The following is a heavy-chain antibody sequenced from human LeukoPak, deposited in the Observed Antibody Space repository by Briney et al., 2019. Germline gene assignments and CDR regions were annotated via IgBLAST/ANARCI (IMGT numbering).Heavy chain of an antibody. V-gene: IGHV3-21*01. D-gene: IGHD6-13*01. CDR1: GFTFSSYS. CDR2: TSSSSSYI. J-gene: IGHJ5*02. CDR3: ARGGQQLPNWFDP. Sequence: GGSLRLSCAASGFTFSSYSMNWVRQAPGKGLEWVSSTSSSSSYIYYADSVKGRFTISRDNAKNSLYLQMNSLRAEDTAVYYCARGGQQLPNWFDPWGQGTLVTVSS.